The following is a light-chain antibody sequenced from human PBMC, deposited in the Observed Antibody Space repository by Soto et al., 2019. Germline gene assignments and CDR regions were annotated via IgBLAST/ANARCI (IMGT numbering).Light chain of an antibody. Sequence: DIVMTQSPLSLPVTPGEPASISCRSSQSLLHSNGYNYLDWYLQKPGQSPQLLIYLGSNRSSGVPDRFSGSGSGTDFTMKISRVEAEDVGVYYCMQALQTTCTSDQGTKVEIK. CDR1: QSLLHSNGYNY. J-gene: IGKJ1*01. V-gene: IGKV2-28*01. CDR2: LGS. CDR3: MQALQTTCT.